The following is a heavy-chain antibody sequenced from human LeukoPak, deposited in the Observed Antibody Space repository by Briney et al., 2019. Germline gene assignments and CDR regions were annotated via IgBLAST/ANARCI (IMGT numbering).Heavy chain of an antibody. Sequence: GGSLRLPCAASGFTFSSYAMSWVRQAPGKGLEWVSAISGSGGSTYYADSVKGRFTISRDNSKNTLYLQMNSLRAEDTAVYYCAKLPWVGGVIGWLDPWGQGTLVTVSS. V-gene: IGHV3-23*01. J-gene: IGHJ5*02. CDR2: ISGSGGST. CDR3: AKLPWVGGVIGWLDP. D-gene: IGHD3-10*01. CDR1: GFTFSSYA.